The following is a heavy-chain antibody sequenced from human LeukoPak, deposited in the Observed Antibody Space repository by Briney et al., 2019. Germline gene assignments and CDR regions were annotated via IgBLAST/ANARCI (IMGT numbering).Heavy chain of an antibody. Sequence: SETLSLTCTVSGYSISSAYYWGWIRQPPGKGLEWIGRISHSGTTYNSPSLKSRVTISLATSKNQFSLRLSSVTAADTAVYYCARGTSTIVATFSYWGQGTLITVSS. J-gene: IGHJ4*02. CDR3: ARGTSTIVATFSY. CDR2: ISHSGTT. D-gene: IGHD5-12*01. CDR1: GYSISSAYY. V-gene: IGHV4-38-2*02.